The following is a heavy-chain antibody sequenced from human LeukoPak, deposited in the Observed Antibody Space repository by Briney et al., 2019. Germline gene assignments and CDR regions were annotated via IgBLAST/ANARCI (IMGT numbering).Heavy chain of an antibody. V-gene: IGHV5-51*01. Sequence: AGESLKIPCKGSGYSFTSYWIGWVRQMPGKGLEWMGIIYPGDSDTRYSPSFQGQVTISADKSISTAYLQWSSLKASDTAMYYCATSGDYVFYYFDYWGQGTLVTVSS. D-gene: IGHD4-17*01. J-gene: IGHJ4*02. CDR1: GYSFTSYW. CDR2: IYPGDSDT. CDR3: ATSGDYVFYYFDY.